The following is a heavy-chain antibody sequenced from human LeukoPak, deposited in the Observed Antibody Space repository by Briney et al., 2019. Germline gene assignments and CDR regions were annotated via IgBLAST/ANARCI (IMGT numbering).Heavy chain of an antibody. CDR3: ARELGDYYDSSGSPLAAFDI. D-gene: IGHD3-22*01. Sequence: PSETLSLTCTVSGDSISSGSYYWSWIRQPAGKGLEWIGRIYTSGSTNYNPSLKSRVTISVDTSKNQFSLKLSSVTAADTAVYYCARELGDYYDSSGSPLAAFDIWGQGTMVTVSS. CDR1: GDSISSGSYY. CDR2: IYTSGST. J-gene: IGHJ3*02. V-gene: IGHV4-61*02.